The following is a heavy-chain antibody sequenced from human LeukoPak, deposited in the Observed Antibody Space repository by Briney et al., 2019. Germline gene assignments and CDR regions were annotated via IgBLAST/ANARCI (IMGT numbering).Heavy chain of an antibody. CDR2: IWYDGSNK. V-gene: IGHV3-33*08. J-gene: IGHJ5*02. D-gene: IGHD3-22*01. CDR1: GFTFSSYG. Sequence: PGGSLRLSCAASGFTFSSYGMHWVRQAPGKGLEWVAVIWYDGSNKYYADSVKGRFTISRDNSKNTLYLQMNSLRAEDTAVYYCAREASGYYQNWFDPWGQGTLVTVSS. CDR3: AREASGYYQNWFDP.